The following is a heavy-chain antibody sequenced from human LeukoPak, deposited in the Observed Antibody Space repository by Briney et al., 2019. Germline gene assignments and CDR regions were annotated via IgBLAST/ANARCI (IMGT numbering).Heavy chain of an antibody. Sequence: SETLSLTCTVSGGSISSYYWSWIRQPPGKGLERIGYIYYSGSTNYNPSLKSRVTISVDTSKNQFSLKLSSVTAADTAVYYCASSGYCSSTSCYLLSYWGQGTLVTVSS. D-gene: IGHD2-2*01. CDR1: GGSISSYY. CDR3: ASSGYCSSTSCYLLSY. J-gene: IGHJ4*02. CDR2: IYYSGST. V-gene: IGHV4-59*01.